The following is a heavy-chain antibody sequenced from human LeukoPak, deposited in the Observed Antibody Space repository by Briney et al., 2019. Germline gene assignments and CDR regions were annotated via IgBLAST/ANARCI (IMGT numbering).Heavy chain of an antibody. CDR1: GYTFTSYD. CDR3: ASYVWGSYRDDY. D-gene: IGHD3-16*02. CDR2: MNPNSGNT. Sequence: GASVKVSCKASGYTFTSYDINWVRQATGQGLEWMGWMNPNSGNTGYAQKFQGRVTMTRNTSISTAYMELSSLRSEDTAVYYCASYVWGSYRDDYWGQGTLVTVSS. V-gene: IGHV1-8*01. J-gene: IGHJ4*02.